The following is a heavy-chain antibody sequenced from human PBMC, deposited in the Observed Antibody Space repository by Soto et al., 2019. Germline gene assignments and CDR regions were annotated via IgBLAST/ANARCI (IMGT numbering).Heavy chain of an antibody. Sequence: EVHLVESGGGLVKPGESLRLSCEVSGFSLRVYSMNWVRQAPGKGLEWVSSISSTSTYIYYADSVKGRFTVSRDNAKSSLFLQMNSLTAADTAVYYCARHTGTYYYGLDVWGQGTTVTVSS. V-gene: IGHV3-21*01. D-gene: IGHD1-1*01. CDR2: ISSTSTYI. J-gene: IGHJ6*02. CDR3: ARHTGTYYYGLDV. CDR1: GFSLRVYS.